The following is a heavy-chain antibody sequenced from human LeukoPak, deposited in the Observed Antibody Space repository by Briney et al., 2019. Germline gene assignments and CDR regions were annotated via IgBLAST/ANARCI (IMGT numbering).Heavy chain of an antibody. D-gene: IGHD3-10*01. V-gene: IGHV4-34*01. CDR2: INHSGST. CDR3: ASVRANTAYYYYYGMDV. CDR1: GGSFSGYY. Sequence: PSGTLSLTCAVYGGSFSGYYWSWIRQPPGKGLEWIGEINHSGSTNYNPSLKSRVTISVDTSKNQFSLKLSSVTAADTAVYYCASVRANTAYYYYYGMDVWGQGTTVTVSS. J-gene: IGHJ6*02.